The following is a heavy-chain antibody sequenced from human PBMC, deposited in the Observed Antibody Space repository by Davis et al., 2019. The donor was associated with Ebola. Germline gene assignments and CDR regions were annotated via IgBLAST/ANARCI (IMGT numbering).Heavy chain of an antibody. CDR3: VGHSSVATREGSDY. J-gene: IGHJ4*02. CDR1: GYNFNKYW. D-gene: IGHD6-6*01. CDR2: IYPGDSDT. Sequence: GESLKISCTASGYNFNKYWIGWVRQMPGKGLEWMGIIYPGDSDTRYSPSLQGQVTISVDKFFNTAYLQWSSLEASDTAIYYCVGHSSVATREGSDYWGQGTLVFVSS. V-gene: IGHV5-51*01.